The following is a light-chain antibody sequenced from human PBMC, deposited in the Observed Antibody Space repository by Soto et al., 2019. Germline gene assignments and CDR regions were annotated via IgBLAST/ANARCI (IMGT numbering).Light chain of an antibody. Sequence: DIQMTQSHSTLSASVGDRVTITCLASQTISSWLAWYQQKPGKAPKLLIYAASTLQSGVPSRFSGSGSGTEFTLTISRLQPEDFATYISQQHNICPPGLTFGGGSKVDI. J-gene: IGKJ4*01. CDR1: QTISSW. V-gene: IGKV1-5*01. CDR3: QQHNICPPGLT. CDR2: AAS.